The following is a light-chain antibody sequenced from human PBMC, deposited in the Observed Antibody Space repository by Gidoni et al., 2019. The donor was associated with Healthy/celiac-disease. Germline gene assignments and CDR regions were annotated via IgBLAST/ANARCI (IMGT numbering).Light chain of an antibody. J-gene: IGKJ2*01. Sequence: DIQMTQFQSSLSASVGDRVTISCRASQSSSSYLNWYQQKPGKAPKLLIYAASSLQIGVPSRFRGSGSRTDFTLTISSLQPEDFATYYYQQSYSTPYTFGQGTKLEIK. CDR2: AAS. CDR3: QQSYSTPYT. CDR1: QSSSSY. V-gene: IGKV1-39*01.